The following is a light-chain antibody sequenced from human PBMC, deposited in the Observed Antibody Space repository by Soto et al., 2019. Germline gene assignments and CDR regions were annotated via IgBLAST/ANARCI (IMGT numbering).Light chain of an antibody. CDR1: QSVSRH. V-gene: IGKV3-15*01. J-gene: IGKJ5*01. CDR3: QQYDKWSL. CDR2: AAS. Sequence: EIVMTQSPATLSVSPGERATLSCRASQSVSRHLAWYQQKPGQAPRLLIYAASTRATGIPVRFSGGGSGTEFTLTISSLQSEDFAVYYCQQYDKWSLFGQGTRLEMK.